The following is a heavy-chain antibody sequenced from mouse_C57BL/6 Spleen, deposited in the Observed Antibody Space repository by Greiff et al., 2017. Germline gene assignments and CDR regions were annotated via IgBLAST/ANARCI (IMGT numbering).Heavy chain of an antibody. D-gene: IGHD2-3*01. Sequence: EVKLVESGGDLVKPGGSLKLSCAASGFTFSSYGMSWVRQTPDKRLEWVATISSGGSYTYYPDSVKGRFTISRDNAKNTLYLQRRSRRSEDTAMYYCARREGYDLVPFDYRGQGTTLTVSS. CDR3: ARREGYDLVPFDY. CDR1: GFTFSSYG. V-gene: IGHV5-6*02. J-gene: IGHJ2*01. CDR2: ISSGGSYT.